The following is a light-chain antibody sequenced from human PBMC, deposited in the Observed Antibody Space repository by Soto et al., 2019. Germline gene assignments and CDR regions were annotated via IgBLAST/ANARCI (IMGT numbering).Light chain of an antibody. Sequence: EIVLTQSPGTLSLSPGERATLSCRASQSVSSSYLAWFQQKPGQAPRLLLYGESSRATGIPDRFSASGSGTDFTLTISRLEPEDFAVYYCQQYGTSPRTFGQGTKVEIK. CDR2: GES. V-gene: IGKV3-20*01. CDR3: QQYGTSPRT. J-gene: IGKJ1*01. CDR1: QSVSSSY.